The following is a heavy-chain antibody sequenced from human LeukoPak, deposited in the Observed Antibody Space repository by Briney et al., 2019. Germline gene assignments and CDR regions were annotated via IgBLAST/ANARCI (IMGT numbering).Heavy chain of an antibody. J-gene: IGHJ4*02. CDR1: GYTFIGYS. V-gene: IGHV1-18*01. D-gene: IGHD4-23*01. CDR3: AREYGGNPGLFGY. CDR2: ITPYNGNT. Sequence: GASVKVSCKXSGYTFIGYSISWVRQAPGHGLEWMGWITPYNGNTNYVQNFQGRVTMTTDTSTSTAYMELRSLRSDDTAVYYCAREYGGNPGLFGYWGQGTLVTVSS.